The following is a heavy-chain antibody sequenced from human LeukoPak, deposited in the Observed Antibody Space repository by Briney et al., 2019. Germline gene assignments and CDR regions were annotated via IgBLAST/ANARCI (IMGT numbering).Heavy chain of an antibody. Sequence: RGSLRLSCAASGFTFDDYSMSWVRQAPGKGLEWVSGINWNGGSTGYADSVKGRFTISRDNAKNSLYLQMNSLRAEDTALYYCARDSSSWEEFDYWGQGTLVTVSS. V-gene: IGHV3-20*04. D-gene: IGHD6-13*01. CDR3: ARDSSSWEEFDY. J-gene: IGHJ4*02. CDR1: GFTFDDYS. CDR2: INWNGGST.